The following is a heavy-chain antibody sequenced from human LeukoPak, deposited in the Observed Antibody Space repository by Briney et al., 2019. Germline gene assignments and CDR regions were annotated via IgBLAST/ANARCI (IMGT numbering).Heavy chain of an antibody. Sequence: PGGSLRLSCAASGFTFSNAWMSWVRQAPGKGLEWVGRIKSKTDGGTTDYAAPVKGRFTISRDDSKNTLYLQMYSLKTEDTAVYYCTTRSFVGATVQRDFDYWGQGTLVTVSS. CDR3: TTRSFVGATVQRDFDY. J-gene: IGHJ4*02. V-gene: IGHV3-15*01. D-gene: IGHD1-26*01. CDR2: IKSKTDGGTT. CDR1: GFTFSNAW.